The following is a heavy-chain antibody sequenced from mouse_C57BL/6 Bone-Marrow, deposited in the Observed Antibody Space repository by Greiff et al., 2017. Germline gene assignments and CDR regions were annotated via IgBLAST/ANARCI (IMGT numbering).Heavy chain of an antibody. J-gene: IGHJ4*01. D-gene: IGHD2-4*01. CDR1: GFTFSDYY. V-gene: IGHV5-16*01. CDR2: INYDGSST. Sequence: EVKLVESEGGLVQPGSSMKLSCTASGFTFSDYYMAWVRQVPEKGLEWVANINYDGSSTYYLDSLKSRFIISRDNAKNILCLQMSSLKSEDTAKYYCARIYYDYDGGVRYAMDYWGQGTSVTVSS. CDR3: ARIYYDYDGGVRYAMDY.